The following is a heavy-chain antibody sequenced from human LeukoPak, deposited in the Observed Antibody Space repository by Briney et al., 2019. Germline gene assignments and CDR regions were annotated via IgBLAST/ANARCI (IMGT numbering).Heavy chain of an antibody. V-gene: IGHV3-53*01. Sequence: GGSLRLSCAASGFTVSSDYMSWVRQAPGKGLEWVSILYSGSSTYYADSVKGRFTISRDNSKNTLYLQMNSLRAEDTAVYYCARNYYGSGSRAFDIWGQGTMVTVSS. D-gene: IGHD3-10*01. CDR2: LYSGSST. CDR1: GFTVSSDY. J-gene: IGHJ3*02. CDR3: ARNYYGSGSRAFDI.